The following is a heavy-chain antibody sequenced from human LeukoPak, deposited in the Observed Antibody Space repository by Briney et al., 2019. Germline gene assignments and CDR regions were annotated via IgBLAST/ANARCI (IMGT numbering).Heavy chain of an antibody. CDR3: AKDLGYRKYYFYYGMDV. Sequence: GGSLRLSCVATGFNFSDYAMHWVRHVPGTGLEWVSGISWNGGSIAYADSVKGRFTISRDNAKHSLHLEMSSLRAEDTALYYCAKDLGYRKYYFYYGMDVWGQGTTVTVSS. D-gene: IGHD1-14*01. CDR1: GFNFSDYA. V-gene: IGHV3-9*01. CDR2: ISWNGGSI. J-gene: IGHJ6*02.